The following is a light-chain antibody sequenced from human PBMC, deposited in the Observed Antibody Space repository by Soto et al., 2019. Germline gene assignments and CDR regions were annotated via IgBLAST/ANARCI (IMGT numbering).Light chain of an antibody. V-gene: IGKV3-20*01. J-gene: IGKJ4*01. CDR3: QHYRTS. CDR1: QGVSSSY. CDR2: GAS. Sequence: EIVLTQSPGTLSLSPGERATLSCRASQGVSSSYLAWYQQKPGQPPRLLIYGASSRATGIPDRFSGSGSGTVFTLTITRLEPQDFALYYCQHYRTSFGGGTKVQIK.